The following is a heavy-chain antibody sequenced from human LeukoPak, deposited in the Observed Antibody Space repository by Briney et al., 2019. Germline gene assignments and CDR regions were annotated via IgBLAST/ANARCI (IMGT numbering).Heavy chain of an antibody. V-gene: IGHV3-30*03. Sequence: GRSLRLSCAASGFTFSSYGMHWVRQAPGKGLEWVAVISYDGSNKYYADSVKGRFTTSRDNSRNTLYLQMNSLRAEDTAVYYCARGRVTYSGYDFPYYFDYWGQGTLVTVSS. D-gene: IGHD5-12*01. J-gene: IGHJ4*02. CDR2: ISYDGSNK. CDR1: GFTFSSYG. CDR3: ARGRVTYSGYDFPYYFDY.